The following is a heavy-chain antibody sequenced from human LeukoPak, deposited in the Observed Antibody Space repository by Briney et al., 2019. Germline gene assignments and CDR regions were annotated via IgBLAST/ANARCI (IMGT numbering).Heavy chain of an antibody. Sequence: GGSLRLSCAASGFTFSSYGMHWVRQAPGKGLEWVAFIRYDGSNKYYADSVKGRFTISRDNSKNTLYLQMNSLRAEDTAVYYCARDTYMITFVHYYWGQGTLVTVSS. CDR2: IRYDGSNK. J-gene: IGHJ4*02. CDR3: ARDTYMITFVHYY. V-gene: IGHV3-30*02. CDR1: GFTFSSYG. D-gene: IGHD3-16*01.